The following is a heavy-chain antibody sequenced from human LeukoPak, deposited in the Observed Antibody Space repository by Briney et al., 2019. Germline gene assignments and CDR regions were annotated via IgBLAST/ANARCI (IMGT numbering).Heavy chain of an antibody. CDR1: GFTFSNYL. Sequence: GGSLRLSCVASGFTFSNYLMNWVRQAPGKGLEWVSGISHSGSSIYYADSVKGRFTISRDNSKNTLYLQMNSPRAEDTAVYYCAKDPTDYGDYDWYFDLWGRGTLVTVSS. J-gene: IGHJ2*01. V-gene: IGHV3-23*01. CDR3: AKDPTDYGDYDWYFDL. CDR2: ISHSGSSI. D-gene: IGHD4-17*01.